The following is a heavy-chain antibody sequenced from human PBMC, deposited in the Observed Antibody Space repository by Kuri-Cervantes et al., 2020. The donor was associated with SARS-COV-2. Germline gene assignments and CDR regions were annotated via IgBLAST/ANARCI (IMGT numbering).Heavy chain of an antibody. V-gene: IGHV7-4-1*02. CDR2: INTNTGNP. Sequence: ASVKVSCKASGYTFTSYAMNWVRQAPGQGLEWMGWINTNTGNPTYAQGFTGRFVFSLDTSVSTAYLQISSLRSEDTAVYYCARAHRGSTVYYYYYHGMDVWGQGTMVTVSS. CDR3: ARAHRGSTVYYYYYHGMDV. CDR1: GYTFTSYA. J-gene: IGHJ6*02. D-gene: IGHD5-12*01.